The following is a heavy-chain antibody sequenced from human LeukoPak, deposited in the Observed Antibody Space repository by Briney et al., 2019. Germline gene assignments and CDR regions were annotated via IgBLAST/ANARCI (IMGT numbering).Heavy chain of an antibody. Sequence: GESLKISCKGSGYSFTSYWIGWVRQMPGKGLEWMGIIYPGDSDTRYSPSFQGQVTISADKSISTAYLQWSSLKASDTAMYYCARAPAVRHQTINWFDPWGQGTLVTVSS. CDR1: GYSFTSYW. D-gene: IGHD2-2*01. CDR2: IYPGDSDT. J-gene: IGHJ5*02. CDR3: ARAPAVRHQTINWFDP. V-gene: IGHV5-51*01.